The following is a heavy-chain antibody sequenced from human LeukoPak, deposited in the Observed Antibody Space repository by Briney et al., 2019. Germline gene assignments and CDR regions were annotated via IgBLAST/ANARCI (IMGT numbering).Heavy chain of an antibody. CDR3: AKDAIYGDGYWEFDY. Sequence: GGSLRLSCEGSGFNFGGYSMSWVRQAPGKGLEWVSGVLSGGGSTYYADAVKGRLTISRDNSRSTLYLQMNSLRAEDTAVYYCAKDAIYGDGYWEFDYWGQGTLVTVSS. CDR1: GFNFGGYS. CDR2: VLSGGGST. D-gene: IGHD2-21*01. J-gene: IGHJ4*02. V-gene: IGHV3-23*01.